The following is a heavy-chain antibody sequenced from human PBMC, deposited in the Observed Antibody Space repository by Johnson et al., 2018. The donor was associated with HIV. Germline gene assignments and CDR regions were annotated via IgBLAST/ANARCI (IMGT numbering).Heavy chain of an antibody. Sequence: MLLVESGGGLVQPGGSLRLSCAASGFTVSSNYMSWVRQAPGKGLEWVSVIYSGGSTYYADSVKGRFTISRDNAKNSLYLQMNSLRAEDTALYYCARDGPRGSYGAFDIWGQVTMVTVSS. J-gene: IGHJ3*02. CDR1: GFTVSSNY. CDR2: IYSGGST. CDR3: ARDGPRGSYGAFDI. D-gene: IGHD1-26*01. V-gene: IGHV3-66*01.